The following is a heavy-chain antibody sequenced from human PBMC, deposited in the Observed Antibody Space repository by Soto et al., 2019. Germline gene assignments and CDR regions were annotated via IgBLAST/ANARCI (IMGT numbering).Heavy chain of an antibody. D-gene: IGHD3-16*01. CDR2: VNSDGDTT. CDR1: GFTFRNYW. CDR3: ASNYAYAEGYYFYGIDV. Sequence: GGSLRLSCAAYGFTFRNYWMHWVRQAPGKGLVWVSRVNSDGDTTYYADSVKGRFTISRDNAKNTLHLQMNSLGAEDTAVYYCASNYAYAEGYYFYGIDVWGQGTTVTVSS. J-gene: IGHJ6*02. V-gene: IGHV3-74*01.